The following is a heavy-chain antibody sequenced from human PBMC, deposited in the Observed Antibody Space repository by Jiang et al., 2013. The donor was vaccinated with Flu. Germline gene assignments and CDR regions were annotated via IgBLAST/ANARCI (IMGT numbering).Heavy chain of an antibody. CDR3: ARGPGGFLEWLSAYYYYGMDV. CDR2: MNPNSGNT. J-gene: IGHJ6*02. Sequence: EVKKPGASVKVSCKASGYTFTSYDINWVRQATGQGLEWMGWMNPNSGNTGYAQKFQGRVTMTRNTSISTAYMELSSLRSEDTAVYYCARGPGGFLEWLSAYYYYGMDVWGQGTTVTVSS. CDR1: GYTFTSYD. V-gene: IGHV1-8*01. D-gene: IGHD3-3*01.